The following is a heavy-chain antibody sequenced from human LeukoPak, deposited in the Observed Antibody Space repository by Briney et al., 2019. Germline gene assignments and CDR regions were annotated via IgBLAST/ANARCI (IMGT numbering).Heavy chain of an antibody. Sequence: GESLKISCKGSGYSFTSYWIGWVRQMPGKGLEWMGIIYPGDSDTRYSPSFQGQVTISADKPISTAYLQWSSLKASDTAMYYCARIPPDDYGSGSPWDYFDYWGQGTLVTVSS. V-gene: IGHV5-51*01. J-gene: IGHJ4*02. CDR2: IYPGDSDT. CDR1: GYSFTSYW. D-gene: IGHD3-10*01. CDR3: ARIPPDDYGSGSPWDYFDY.